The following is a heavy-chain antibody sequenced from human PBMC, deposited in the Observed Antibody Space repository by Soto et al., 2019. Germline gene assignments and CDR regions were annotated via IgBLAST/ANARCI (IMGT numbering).Heavy chain of an antibody. Sequence: SETLSLTCTVSGGSISSYYWSWIRQPAGKGLEWIGRIYTSGSTNYNPSLKSRVTMSVDTSKNQFSLKLSSVTAADTAVYYCAGVKLGYSYGYGTAILDPWGQGTLVTVSS. V-gene: IGHV4-4*07. J-gene: IGHJ5*02. CDR2: IYTSGST. CDR1: GGSISSYY. D-gene: IGHD5-18*01. CDR3: AGVKLGYSYGYGTAILDP.